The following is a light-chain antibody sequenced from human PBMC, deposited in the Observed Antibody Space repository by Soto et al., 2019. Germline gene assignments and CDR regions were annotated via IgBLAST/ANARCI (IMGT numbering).Light chain of an antibody. Sequence: EIVLTQSPGTLSLSPGERATLSCRASQSVSSSYLAWYQQKPGQAPRLLIYGASSRATGIPDRFSGSGSGTDFTLIICRLEPEDFAVYYCQQYGSSPGTFGQGTKVDIK. V-gene: IGKV3-20*01. CDR3: QQYGSSPGT. J-gene: IGKJ1*01. CDR2: GAS. CDR1: QSVSSSY.